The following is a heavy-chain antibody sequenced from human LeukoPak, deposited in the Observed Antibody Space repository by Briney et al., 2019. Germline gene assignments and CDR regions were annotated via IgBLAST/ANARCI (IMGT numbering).Heavy chain of an antibody. CDR2: ISGSVGST. D-gene: IGHD5/OR15-5a*01. CDR3: ARSLIVYDYSSFDY. V-gene: IGHV3-23*01. J-gene: IGHJ4*02. Sequence: PGGSLSPSCAASGFTFSSYAMSWVSPAPGKGREWVSAISGSVGSTYYADSVTSRFSISRDKSKNTLYLQMNSLRAEDTAAYYCARSLIVYDYSSFDYWGQGTLVTVSS. CDR1: GFTFSSYA.